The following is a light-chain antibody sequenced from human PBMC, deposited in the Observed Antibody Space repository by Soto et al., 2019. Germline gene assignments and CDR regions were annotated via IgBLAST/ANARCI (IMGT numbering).Light chain of an antibody. CDR1: QSVSSSY. J-gene: IGKJ5*01. CDR3: QHYCSIT. Sequence: EIVLTQSPGTLSLSPGERATLSCRASQSVSSSYLAWYQQKPGQAPRLLIYGASSRATGIPDRFSGSGSGTDFTLNISRLDPEDFAVYYCQHYCSITFGQGTRLEIK. V-gene: IGKV3-20*01. CDR2: GAS.